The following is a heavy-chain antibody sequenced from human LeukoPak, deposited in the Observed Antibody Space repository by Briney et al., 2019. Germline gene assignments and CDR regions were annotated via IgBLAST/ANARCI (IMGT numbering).Heavy chain of an antibody. J-gene: IGHJ4*02. V-gene: IGHV3-66*01. CDR2: VYGGDTT. Sequence: GGSLRLSCAASGLIVSSNYMSWVRQAPGKGLEWVSVVYGGDTTYYADSVQGRFTISRDNSKNTLYLQMNSLRAEDTAVYYCAREEEDSGYVVHWGQGTLVTVSS. D-gene: IGHD5-12*01. CDR1: GLIVSSNY. CDR3: AREEEDSGYVVH.